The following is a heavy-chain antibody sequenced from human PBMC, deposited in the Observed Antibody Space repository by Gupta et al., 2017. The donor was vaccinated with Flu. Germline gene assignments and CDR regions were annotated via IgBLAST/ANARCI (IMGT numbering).Heavy chain of an antibody. J-gene: IGHJ4*02. Sequence: EVQLLESGGGLVQPGGSPSLSCAASGFTFSSYAMSWVRQAPGKGLGWVSTINGSGGSTFYADSVKGRFTISRDNSKNTLYLQMNSLRAEDTAVYYCVKDRAYDFWSGYSDYFDYWGQGTLVTVSS. CDR2: INGSGGST. V-gene: IGHV3-23*01. D-gene: IGHD3-3*01. CDR3: VKDRAYDFWSGYSDYFDY. CDR1: GFTFSSYA.